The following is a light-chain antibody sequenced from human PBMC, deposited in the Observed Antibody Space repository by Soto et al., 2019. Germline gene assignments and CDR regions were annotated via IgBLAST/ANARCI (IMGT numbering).Light chain of an antibody. V-gene: IGKV3-20*01. J-gene: IGKJ4*01. CDR2: AGS. CDR3: HQYGSSPLT. Sequence: EIVMTQSPVTLSVSPGERATLSCRASESVINTYLAWYQQKPGQPPRLLIYAGSRRATGISDRFSGGGSGTDFTLTISRLEPEDFGVFFCHQYGSSPLTFGGGTKVDIK. CDR1: ESVINTY.